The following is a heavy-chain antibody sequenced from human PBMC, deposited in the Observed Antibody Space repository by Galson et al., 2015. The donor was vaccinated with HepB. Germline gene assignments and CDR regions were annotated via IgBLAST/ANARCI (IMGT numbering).Heavy chain of an antibody. J-gene: IGHJ4*02. CDR1: GFTFSNAW. D-gene: IGHD3-3*01. Sequence: SLRLSCAASGFTFSNAWMSWVRQAPGKGLEWVGRINSKTDGGTTDYAAPVKGRFTISRDDSKNTLYLQMNSLKTEDTAVYYCARGRQPGRFLEWLLEIDYWGQGTLVTVSS. CDR2: INSKTDGGTT. V-gene: IGHV3-15*01. CDR3: ARGRQPGRFLEWLLEIDY.